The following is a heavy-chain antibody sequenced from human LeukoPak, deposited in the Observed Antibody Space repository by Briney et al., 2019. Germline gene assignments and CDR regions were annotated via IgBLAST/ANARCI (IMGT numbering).Heavy chain of an antibody. J-gene: IGHJ6*03. Sequence: PSETLSLTCTASGGSISSYYWSWIRQPPGKGLEWIGYIYYSGSTNYNPSLKSRVSISVDTSKNQFSLKLSSVTAADTAVYYCARRSNYMDVWGKGTTVTVSS. CDR1: GGSISSYY. CDR3: ARRSNYMDV. V-gene: IGHV4-59*08. CDR2: IYYSGST.